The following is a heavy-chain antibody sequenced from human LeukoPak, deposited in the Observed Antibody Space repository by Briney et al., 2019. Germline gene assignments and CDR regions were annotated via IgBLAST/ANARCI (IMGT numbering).Heavy chain of an antibody. CDR3: AKGGGCSSTSCYGDAFDI. CDR2: ISGSGGST. D-gene: IGHD2-2*01. CDR1: GFTFSSYA. V-gene: IGHV3-23*01. Sequence: GGSLRLSCAASGFTFSSYAMSWVRQAPGKELEWVSAISGSGGSTYYADSVKGRFTISRDNSKNTLYLQMNSLRAEDTAVYYCAKGGGCSSTSCYGDAFDIWGQGTMVTVSS. J-gene: IGHJ3*02.